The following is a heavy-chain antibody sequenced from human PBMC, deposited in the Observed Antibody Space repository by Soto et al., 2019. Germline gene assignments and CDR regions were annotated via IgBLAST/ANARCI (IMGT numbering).Heavy chain of an antibody. CDR1: GGSISSSNW. D-gene: IGHD3-22*01. Sequence: QVQLQESGPGLVKPSGTLSLTCAVSGGSISSSNWWSWVRQPPGKGLEWIGEIYHSGSTNYNPSLKSRVTRSVDKSKNQFSLKLSSVTAADTAVYYCARGLVNYYDSSGYTFDYWGQGTLVTVSS. CDR2: IYHSGST. CDR3: ARGLVNYYDSSGYTFDY. V-gene: IGHV4-4*02. J-gene: IGHJ4*02.